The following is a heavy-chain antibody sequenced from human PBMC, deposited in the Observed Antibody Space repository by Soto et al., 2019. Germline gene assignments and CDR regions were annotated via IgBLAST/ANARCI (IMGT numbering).Heavy chain of an antibody. V-gene: IGHV3-30-3*01. J-gene: IGHJ5*02. Sequence: GGSLRLSCAASGFTFSSYAMHWVRQAPGKGLEWVAVISYDGSNKYYADSVKGRFTISRDNSKNTLYLQMNSLRAEDTAGYYCARGQSEYSIDGAWGQGTLVTVSS. D-gene: IGHD6-6*01. CDR3: ARGQSEYSIDGA. CDR1: GFTFSSYA. CDR2: ISYDGSNK.